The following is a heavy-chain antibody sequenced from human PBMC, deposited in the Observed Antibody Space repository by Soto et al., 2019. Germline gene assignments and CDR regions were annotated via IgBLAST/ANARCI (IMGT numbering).Heavy chain of an antibody. Sequence: SETLSLNCTVSGGSISRYYWSWMRQPPGKGLEWIGYIYYSGSTNYNPSLKSRVTISVDTSKNQFSLKLSSVTAADTAVYYCARSRAAAGRYFDYWGQGTLVTVSS. D-gene: IGHD6-13*01. J-gene: IGHJ4*02. CDR3: ARSRAAAGRYFDY. CDR2: IYYSGST. CDR1: GGSISRYY. V-gene: IGHV4-59*01.